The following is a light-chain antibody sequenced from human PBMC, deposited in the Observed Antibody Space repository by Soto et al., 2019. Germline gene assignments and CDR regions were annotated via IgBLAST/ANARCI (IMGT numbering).Light chain of an antibody. CDR3: QQYNSYST. CDR2: KAS. Sequence: DIQMTQSPSTLSASVGDRVTITCRASQSVSDWLAWYQRKPGKVPKLLIYKASNLESGVPSRFSGSGSGTEFTLTISSLQPDDLAPYYCQQYNSYSTSGGGIKVEIX. V-gene: IGKV1-5*03. CDR1: QSVSDW. J-gene: IGKJ4*01.